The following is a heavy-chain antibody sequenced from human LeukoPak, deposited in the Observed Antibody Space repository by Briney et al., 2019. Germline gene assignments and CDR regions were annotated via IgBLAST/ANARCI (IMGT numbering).Heavy chain of an antibody. V-gene: IGHV3-23*01. D-gene: IGHD6-13*01. CDR1: GFTFSTFA. CDR2: IFPSGGEI. Sequence: PGGSLRLSCAASGFTFSTFAMIWVRQPPGKGLEWVSSIFPSGGEIHYADSVRGRFTISRDNSKSTLSLQMNSLRAGDTAVYYCARAAYSSTWYSRYFDLWGRGTLVTVSS. J-gene: IGHJ2*01. CDR3: ARAAYSSTWYSRYFDL.